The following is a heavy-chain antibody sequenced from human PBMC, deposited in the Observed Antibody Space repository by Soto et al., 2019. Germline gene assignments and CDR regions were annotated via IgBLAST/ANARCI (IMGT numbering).Heavy chain of an antibody. CDR2: ISWNSGSI. J-gene: IGHJ4*02. V-gene: IGHV3-9*01. CDR1: GFTFDDYA. Sequence: GGSLRLSCAASGFTFDDYAMHWVRQAPGKGLEWVSGISWNSGSIGYADSVKGRFTISRDNAKNSLYLQMNSLRAEDTALYYCAKDLGGSGSPGGLDYWGQGTLVTVSS. D-gene: IGHD6-19*01. CDR3: AKDLGGSGSPGGLDY.